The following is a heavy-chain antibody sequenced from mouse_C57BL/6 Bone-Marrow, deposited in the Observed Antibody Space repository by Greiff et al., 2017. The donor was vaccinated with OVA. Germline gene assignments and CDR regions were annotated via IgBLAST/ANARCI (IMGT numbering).Heavy chain of an antibody. CDR3: ASLLSIFDY. D-gene: IGHD2-10*01. CDR2: INPSSGYT. Sequence: QVQLQQPGAELARPGASVKMSCKASGYTFTSYTMHWVKQRPGQGLEWIGYINPSSGYTKYNQKFKDKATLTADKSSSTAYMQLSSLTSEDSAVYYCASLLSIFDYWGQGTTLTVSS. CDR1: GYTFTSYT. J-gene: IGHJ2*01. V-gene: IGHV1-4*01.